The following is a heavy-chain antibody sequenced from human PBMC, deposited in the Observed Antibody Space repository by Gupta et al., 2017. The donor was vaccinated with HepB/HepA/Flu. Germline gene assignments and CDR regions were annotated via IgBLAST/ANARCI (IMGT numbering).Heavy chain of an antibody. CDR3: ARHREWGSGWPSYYYYGMDV. D-gene: IGHD6-19*01. V-gene: IGHV4-59*08. CDR1: GGSISSYY. J-gene: IGHJ6*02. CDR2: IYYSGST. Sequence: QVQLQESGPGLVKPSETLSLTCTVSGGSISSYYWSWIRQPPGKGLEWIGYIYYSGSTNYNPSRKSRVTISVDTSKNQFSLKLSSVTAADTAVYYCARHREWGSGWPSYYYYGMDVWGQGTTVTVSS.